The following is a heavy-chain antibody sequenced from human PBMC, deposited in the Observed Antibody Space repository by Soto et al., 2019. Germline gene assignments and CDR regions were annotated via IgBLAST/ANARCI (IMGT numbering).Heavy chain of an antibody. CDR2: IYYSGST. CDR1: GGSISSGDYY. Sequence: SETLSLTCTVSGGSISSGDYYWSWIRQPPGKGLEWIGYIYYSGSTYYNPSLKSRVTISVDTSKNQFSLKLSSVATADTAVYYCARGVRTTIFGVVMWFDPWGQGTLVTVS. D-gene: IGHD3-3*01. V-gene: IGHV4-30-4*01. J-gene: IGHJ5*02. CDR3: ARGVRTTIFGVVMWFDP.